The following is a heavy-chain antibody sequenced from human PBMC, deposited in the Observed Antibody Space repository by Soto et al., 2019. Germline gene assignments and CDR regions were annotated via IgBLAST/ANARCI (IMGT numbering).Heavy chain of an antibody. CDR3: ARGGVDYRTYYGMEV. Sequence: EVQLVESGGGLVQPGGSLRLSCVAYGFTFSSYSMNWVRQAPGKGLTWVSYIGSSSSITYYADSVKGRFTISRDDARKSLYLQMNSLRDEDTAVYYCARGGVDYRTYYGMEVWGQGTTVTVSS. CDR1: GFTFSSYS. CDR2: IGSSSSIT. J-gene: IGHJ6*02. V-gene: IGHV3-48*02. D-gene: IGHD4-17*01.